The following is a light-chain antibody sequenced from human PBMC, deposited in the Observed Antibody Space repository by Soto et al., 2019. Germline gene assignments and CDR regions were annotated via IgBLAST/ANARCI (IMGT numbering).Light chain of an antibody. CDR1: RSDVGGYNY. V-gene: IGLV2-8*01. CDR2: DVN. Sequence: QSVLTQPPSASGSPGQSVTISCTGTRSDVGGYNYVSWYRQHPGKAPQLIIYDVNKRPSGVPDRFSGSKSGNTASLTVSGLQAEDEADYFCNSYGGTNNYVVFGGGTKLTVL. CDR3: NSYGGTNNYVV. J-gene: IGLJ2*01.